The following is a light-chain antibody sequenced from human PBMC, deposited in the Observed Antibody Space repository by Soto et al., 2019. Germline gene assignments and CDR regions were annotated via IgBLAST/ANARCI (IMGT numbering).Light chain of an antibody. J-gene: IGLJ1*01. V-gene: IGLV2-23*01. Sequence: QSVLTQPASVSGSPGQSITISCTGTSNTIGGYNVVSWYQQYPGTAPKVIIYEGIKRPSGVSNRFSGSISGSTASLTISGLQAEDEADYYCCSYVGATTYVFGTGTKVTVL. CDR2: EGI. CDR1: SNTIGGYNV. CDR3: CSYVGATTYV.